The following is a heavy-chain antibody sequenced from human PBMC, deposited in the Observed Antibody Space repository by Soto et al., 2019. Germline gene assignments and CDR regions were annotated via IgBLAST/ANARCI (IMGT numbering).Heavy chain of an antibody. D-gene: IGHD6-13*01. CDR3: AKDWLEQHAFDP. CDR1: GFTFSSYG. CDR2: ISYDGSNK. V-gene: IGHV3-30*18. J-gene: IGHJ5*02. Sequence: QVQLVESGGGVVQPGRSLRLSCAASGFTFSSYGTHWVRQAPGKGLEWVAVISYDGSNKYYADSVKGRFTISRDNSKNTLYLQMNSLRAEDTAVYYCAKDWLEQHAFDPWGQGTLVTVSS.